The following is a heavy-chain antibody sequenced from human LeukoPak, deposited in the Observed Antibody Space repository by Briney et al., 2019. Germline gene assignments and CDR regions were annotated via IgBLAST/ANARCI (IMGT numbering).Heavy chain of an antibody. J-gene: IGHJ3*02. D-gene: IGHD3-22*01. Sequence: SETLSLTCTVSGGSISSYYWSWIRQPAEKGLEWIGRIYTSGSTNYNPSLKSRVTMSVDTAKNQFSLRLSSVTAADTAVYYCARSYDSSGYYRAFDIWGQGTMVTVSS. V-gene: IGHV4-4*07. CDR3: ARSYDSSGYYRAFDI. CDR1: GGSISSYY. CDR2: IYTSGST.